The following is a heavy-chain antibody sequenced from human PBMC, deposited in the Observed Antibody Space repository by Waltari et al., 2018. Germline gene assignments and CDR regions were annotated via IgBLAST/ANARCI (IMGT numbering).Heavy chain of an antibody. D-gene: IGHD3-10*01. Sequence: QVQLQQSGPGLVKPSQTLSLTCALPGDRFPRNRPFWNWIRRSPSRGLEWLGRTYYRSKWYSDSAVSVKSRITINPDTSKNQFSLQLNSVTPEDTAVYYCARGGFGFNAGRFDSWGRGTLVTVTS. V-gene: IGHV6-1*01. CDR3: ARGGFGFNAGRFDS. CDR2: TYYRSKWYS. J-gene: IGHJ4*02. CDR1: GDRFPRNRPF.